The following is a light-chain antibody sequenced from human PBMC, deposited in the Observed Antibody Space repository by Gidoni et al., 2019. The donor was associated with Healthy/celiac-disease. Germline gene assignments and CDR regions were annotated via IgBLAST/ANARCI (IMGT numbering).Light chain of an antibody. CDR1: SSDVGRYNL. CDR3: CSYAGSSV. J-gene: IGLJ3*02. CDR2: EVS. Sequence: QSALTQPASVSGSPGQSITISCTGTSSDVGRYNLVSWYQQHPGKAPKLMIYEVSKRPSGGSNRFSGSRSGNTASLTISGLQAEDEADYYCCSYAGSSVFGGGTKLTVL. V-gene: IGLV2-23*02.